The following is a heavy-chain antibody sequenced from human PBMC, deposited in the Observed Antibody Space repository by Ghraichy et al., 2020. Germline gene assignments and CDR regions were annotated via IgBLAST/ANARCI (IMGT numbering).Heavy chain of an antibody. V-gene: IGHV4-34*01. CDR2: INHSGST. CDR3: ARGARGATPGPSGHYMDV. CDR1: GGSFSGYY. Sequence: SQTLSLTCAVYGGSFSGYYWSWIRQPPGKGLEWIGEINHSGSTNYNPSLKSRIVISVDTSKNHFSLKVSSVTAADTAVYYCARGARGATPGPSGHYMDVWGKRTTVTVSS. J-gene: IGHJ6*03. D-gene: IGHD6-13*01.